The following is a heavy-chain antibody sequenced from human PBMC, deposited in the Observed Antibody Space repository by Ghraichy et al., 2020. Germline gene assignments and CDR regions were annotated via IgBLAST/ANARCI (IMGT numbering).Heavy chain of an antibody. CDR1: GFTFSSYA. CDR3: AKEAYYYDSSGYYYAPLDY. V-gene: IGHV3-23*01. CDR2: ISGSGGRT. J-gene: IGHJ4*02. Sequence: GGSLRLSCAASGFTFSSYAMSWVRQAPGKGLEWVSAISGSGGRTYYADSVKGRFTISRDNSKNTLYLQMNSLRAEDTAVYYCAKEAYYYDSSGYYYAPLDYWGQGTLVTVSS. D-gene: IGHD3-22*01.